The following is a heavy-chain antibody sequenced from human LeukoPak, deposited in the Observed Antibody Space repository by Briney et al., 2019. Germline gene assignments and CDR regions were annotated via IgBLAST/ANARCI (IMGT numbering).Heavy chain of an antibody. J-gene: IGHJ6*03. CDR1: GGSFSVYY. D-gene: IGHD2-2*01. V-gene: IGHV4-34*01. Sequence: PSETLSLTCAVYGGSFSVYYWSWIRQPPGKGLEWIGEIKHSGSTNYNASLKSRVTISVDTSKNQLSLKLSTVTAADTAVYYCVRGGYCSSTSCIYYYYYMDVWGKGTTVTVSS. CDR3: VRGGYCSSTSCIYYYYYMDV. CDR2: IKHSGST.